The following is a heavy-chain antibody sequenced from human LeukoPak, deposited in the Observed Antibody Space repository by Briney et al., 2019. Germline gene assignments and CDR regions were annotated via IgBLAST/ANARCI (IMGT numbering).Heavy chain of an antibody. Sequence: GGSLRLSCAASGFTFSNAWMSWVRQAPGKGLEWVGHIKGQIDGGTTDYAAPVKGRFTISREDSKNTLYLQMNSLKTEDTALYYCTSTTVTTTGANFDYWGQGTLVTVSS. CDR3: TSTTVTTTGANFDY. D-gene: IGHD4-17*01. CDR1: GFTFSNAW. CDR2: IKGQIDGGTT. V-gene: IGHV3-15*01. J-gene: IGHJ4*02.